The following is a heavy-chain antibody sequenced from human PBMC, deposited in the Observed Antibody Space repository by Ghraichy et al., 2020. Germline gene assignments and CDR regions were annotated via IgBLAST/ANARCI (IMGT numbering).Heavy chain of an antibody. D-gene: IGHD4-17*01. J-gene: IGHJ4*02. CDR1: GFTFTSYA. CDR2: ISGSGGTT. Sequence: GGSLRLSCAASGFTFTSYAMSWVRQAPGKGLEWVSGISGSGGTTYYADSVKGRFTISRDNSKNTLYLQMNSLRAEDTAAYYCAKASGGDYTGGSPSDYWGQGTLVTVSS. V-gene: IGHV3-23*01. CDR3: AKASGGDYTGGSPSDY.